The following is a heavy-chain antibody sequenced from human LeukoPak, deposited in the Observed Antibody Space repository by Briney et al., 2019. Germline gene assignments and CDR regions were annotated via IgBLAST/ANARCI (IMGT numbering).Heavy chain of an antibody. Sequence: GGSLRLSCAASGFTFSSYAMHWVRQAPGKGLEWVAVISYDGSNKYYADSVKGRFPISRDNSKNTLYLQMNSLRAEDTAVYYCARGAHIYCSSTSCYSFDYWGQGTLVTVSS. CDR3: ARGAHIYCSSTSCYSFDY. V-gene: IGHV3-30-3*01. CDR1: GFTFSSYA. D-gene: IGHD2-2*02. CDR2: ISYDGSNK. J-gene: IGHJ4*02.